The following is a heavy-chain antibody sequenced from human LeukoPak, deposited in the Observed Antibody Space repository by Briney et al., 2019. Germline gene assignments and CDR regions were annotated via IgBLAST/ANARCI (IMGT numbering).Heavy chain of an antibody. CDR3: ARGPGTWYYY. Sequence: SETLSLTCAVYGGSFSGYYWSWIRQPPGKGLEWIGEINHSGSTNYNPSLKSRVTISIDTSKNQFSLELSSVTAADTALYYCARGPGTWYYYWGQGTLVTVSS. D-gene: IGHD6-13*01. J-gene: IGHJ4*02. CDR1: GGSFSGYY. CDR2: INHSGST. V-gene: IGHV4-34*01.